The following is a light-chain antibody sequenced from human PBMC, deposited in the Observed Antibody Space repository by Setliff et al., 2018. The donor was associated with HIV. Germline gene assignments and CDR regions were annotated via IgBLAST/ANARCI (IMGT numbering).Light chain of an antibody. V-gene: IGLV1-40*01. CDR3: QSYDNSLSGVL. J-gene: IGLJ2*01. CDR1: SSNIGAGYN. Sequence: QSALTQPPSVSGAPGQRVTISCTGNSSNIGAGYNVHWYRQLPGTAPKLLIYDNTHRPSGVSDRFSGSKSGTSASLAITSLQAEDETDYYCQSYDNSLSGVLFGGGTKVTVL. CDR2: DNT.